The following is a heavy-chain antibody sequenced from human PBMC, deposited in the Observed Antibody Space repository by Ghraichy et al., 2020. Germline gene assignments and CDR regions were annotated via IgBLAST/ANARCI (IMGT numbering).Heavy chain of an antibody. CDR1: GFTFDDYA. Sequence: GGSLRLSCAASGFTFDDYAMHWVRQAPGKGLEWVSGISWNSGSIGYADSVKGRFTISRDNAKNSLYLQMNSLRAEDTALYYCAKGFVGSYYGNFDYWGQGTLVTVSS. CDR2: ISWNSGSI. V-gene: IGHV3-9*01. D-gene: IGHD1-26*01. J-gene: IGHJ4*02. CDR3: AKGFVGSYYGNFDY.